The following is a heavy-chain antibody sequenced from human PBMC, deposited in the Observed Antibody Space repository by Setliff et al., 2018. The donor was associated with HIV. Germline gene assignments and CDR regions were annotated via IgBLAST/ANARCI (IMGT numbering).Heavy chain of an antibody. CDR2: IFYRGTT. V-gene: IGHV4-39*01. D-gene: IGHD6-19*01. CDR3: ARAPYRSGWYGVDY. J-gene: IGHJ4*02. CDR1: GGSISSSTYY. Sequence: PSETLSLTCTVSGGSISSSTYYWGWIRQPPGKGLEWIGSIFYRGTTYDNSSLKSRLTMSVDTSKNQFSLRLTFLTAADTAVYYCARAPYRSGWYGVDYWGRGTLVTVSS.